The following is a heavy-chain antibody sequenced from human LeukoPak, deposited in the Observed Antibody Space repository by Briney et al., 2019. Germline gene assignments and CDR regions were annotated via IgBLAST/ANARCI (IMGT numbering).Heavy chain of an antibody. CDR3: ARHPGASFDS. V-gene: IGHV4-59*08. CDR2: IYYTGNT. Sequence: SKTLSLRCTVSGDSIRGDYWSWIRQPPGKRLEWIGYIYYTGNTTYNPSLKSRVTMSIDTSRKLFSLRLTSVTAADTAVYFCARHPGASFDSWGQGNLVTVSS. D-gene: IGHD7-27*01. J-gene: IGHJ4*02. CDR1: GDSIRGDY.